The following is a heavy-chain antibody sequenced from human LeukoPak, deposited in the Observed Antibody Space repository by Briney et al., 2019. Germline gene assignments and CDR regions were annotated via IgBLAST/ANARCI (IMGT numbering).Heavy chain of an antibody. J-gene: IGHJ4*02. D-gene: IGHD3-10*01. CDR2: MYHSGTT. CDR1: GHSISSGYY. CDR3: ARVLDYYGSGTRDFDY. Sequence: SETLSLTCTVSGHSISSGYYWGWIRQPPGKGLEWIGSMYHSGTTSYNPSLKSRVTMSVDTSKNQFSLELSSVTAADTAVYYCARVLDYYGSGTRDFDYWGQGTLVTVSS. V-gene: IGHV4-38-2*02.